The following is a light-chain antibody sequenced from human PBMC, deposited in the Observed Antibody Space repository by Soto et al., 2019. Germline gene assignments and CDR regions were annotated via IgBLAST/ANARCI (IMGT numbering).Light chain of an antibody. CDR2: AAS. CDR3: LHDYNYPRT. Sequence: AIQMTQSPSSLSASVGDRVIITCRASQGIRSELAWYQQKPGKAPDLLIYAASTLQPGVPYRFSGSGSGTVFTLAISNLQPEDFATYYCLHDYNYPRTFGQGTKVEI. J-gene: IGKJ1*01. CDR1: QGIRSE. V-gene: IGKV1-6*01.